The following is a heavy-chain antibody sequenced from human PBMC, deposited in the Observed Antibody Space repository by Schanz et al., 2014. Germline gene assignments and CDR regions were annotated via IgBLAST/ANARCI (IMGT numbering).Heavy chain of an antibody. CDR3: ASGGYCTNGVCNGGRNWFDP. V-gene: IGHV3-48*01. CDR1: GITFSGYS. J-gene: IGHJ5*02. D-gene: IGHD2-8*01. Sequence: EVQLVESGGGLAQPGGSLRLSCAASGITFSGYSMNWVRQAPGKGLEWVSYISGSSSTKYYADSVKGRFTISRDNGKKSLYLQMNSLRADDTAVYYCASGGYCTNGVCNGGRNWFDPWGQGTLVTVSS. CDR2: ISGSSSTK.